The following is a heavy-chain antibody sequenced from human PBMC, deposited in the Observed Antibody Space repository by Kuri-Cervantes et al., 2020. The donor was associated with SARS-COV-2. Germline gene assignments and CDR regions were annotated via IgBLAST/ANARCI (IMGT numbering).Heavy chain of an antibody. Sequence: SVKVSCKASGYTFTGYYMHWVRQAPGQGLEWMGGIIPDFGSTNYAQKFQGRVTITADESTNTAYMELNNMRSEDSAVYFCAFLRGSITGTTGWFDPWGQGTLVTVSS. CDR2: IIPDFGST. CDR1: GYTFTGYY. CDR3: AFLRGSITGTTGWFDP. D-gene: IGHD1-20*01. V-gene: IGHV1-69*13. J-gene: IGHJ5*02.